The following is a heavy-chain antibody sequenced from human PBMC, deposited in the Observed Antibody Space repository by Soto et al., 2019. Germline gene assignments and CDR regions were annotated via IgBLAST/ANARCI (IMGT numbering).Heavy chain of an antibody. Sequence: EVQLLESGGGLVQPGGSLRLSCAASGFTFSRHGMSWVRQAPGKGLEWVSALTSSGGTTYYADSVKGRFTISRDNFKNTLDLPIKRPIIENTALIYCSKVNGGWVTSFHLDYLGQGALVTLPS. D-gene: IGHD3-16*01. J-gene: IGHJ4*02. V-gene: IGHV3-23*01. CDR2: LTSSGGTT. CDR3: SKVNGGWVTSFHLDY. CDR1: GFTFSRHG.